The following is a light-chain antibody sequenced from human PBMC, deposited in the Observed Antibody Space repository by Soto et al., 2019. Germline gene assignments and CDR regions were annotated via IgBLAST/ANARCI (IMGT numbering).Light chain of an antibody. V-gene: IGKV3-20*01. Sequence: EIVLTQSPGILSLSPGERASLSGGASQKISSTVLAWYQQKPGQAPRLLIYGASSRTTGIPDRFSGSGSGTDFTLTISRLEPEDFAMYYCQQCGGSPTFGQGTKVDIK. CDR1: QKISSTV. CDR2: GAS. CDR3: QQCGGSPT. J-gene: IGKJ1*01.